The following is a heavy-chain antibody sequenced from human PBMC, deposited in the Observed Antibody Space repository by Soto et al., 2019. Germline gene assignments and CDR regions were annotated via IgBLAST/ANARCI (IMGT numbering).Heavy chain of an antibody. CDR1: RFNFNNYW. CDR2: INNDGSST. CDR3: VRGLLWGIPYYYYGMDV. V-gene: IGHV3-74*01. D-gene: IGHD3-16*01. Sequence: EVQVVESGGGLVQPGGSLRLSCAASRFNFNNYWMHWVRQAPGRGLVWVSRINNDGSSTNYADSVKGRFTISRDNARNTLYLQMNSLRVDDTAVYYCVRGLLWGIPYYYYGMDVWGQGTAVTVSS. J-gene: IGHJ6*02.